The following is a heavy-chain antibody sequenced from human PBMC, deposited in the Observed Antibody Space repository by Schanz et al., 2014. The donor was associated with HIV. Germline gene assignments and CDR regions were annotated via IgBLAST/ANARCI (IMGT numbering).Heavy chain of an antibody. Sequence: QVQLVESGGGVVQPGRSLRLSCAASGFTFSSYGMYWVRQAPGKGLEWVAVIWYDGSNKYYADSVKGRFTISRDNSKNTLYLQMNSLRAEDTAVYYCARGDGGYWYYFDYWGQGTLVTVSS. J-gene: IGHJ4*02. CDR1: GFTFSSYG. D-gene: IGHD5-12*01. CDR2: IWYDGSNK. CDR3: ARGDGGYWYYFDY. V-gene: IGHV3-33*01.